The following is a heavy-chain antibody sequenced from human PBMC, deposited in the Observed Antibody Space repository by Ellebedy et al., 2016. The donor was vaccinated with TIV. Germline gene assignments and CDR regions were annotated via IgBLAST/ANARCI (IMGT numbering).Heavy chain of an antibody. D-gene: IGHD1-1*01. V-gene: IGHV3-11*01. Sequence: GGSLRLSXEASAFIFRDYYMSWIRQAPGKGLEWISSINTGNNVVNYADSVKGRFTISRDNAQKKLFLQMNSLRVNDTAVYYCARGGTNWYSWFDPWGQGTLVTVSS. J-gene: IGHJ5*02. CDR2: INTGNNVV. CDR3: ARGGTNWYSWFDP. CDR1: AFIFRDYY.